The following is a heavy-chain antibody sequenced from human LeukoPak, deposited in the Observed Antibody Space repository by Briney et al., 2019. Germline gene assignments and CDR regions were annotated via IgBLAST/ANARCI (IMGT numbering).Heavy chain of an antibody. J-gene: IGHJ2*01. V-gene: IGHV3-66*01. CDR3: ARRVVVIPYWYFDL. CDR1: GFTVSSNY. D-gene: IGHD3-22*01. CDR2: IYSGGST. Sequence: PGGSLRLSCAASGFTVSSNYMSWVRQAPGKGLEWVSVIYSGGSTYYADSVKGRFTISRDNSKNTLYLQMNSLRAEDTAVYYCARRVVVIPYWYFDLWGRGTLVIVSS.